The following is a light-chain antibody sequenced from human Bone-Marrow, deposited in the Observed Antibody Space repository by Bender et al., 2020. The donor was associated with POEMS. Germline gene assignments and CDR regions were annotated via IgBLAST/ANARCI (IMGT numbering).Light chain of an antibody. CDR1: SSDVGAYDY. CDR3: SSYMTDYPV. J-gene: IGLJ3*02. CDR2: DVS. Sequence: QSALTQPASVSGSPGQSITMSCTGTSSDVGAYDYVSWYQQHPGKAPKLMIYDVSNRPSGVSNRFSGSKSGNTASLTISGLQADDEADYYCSSYMTDYPVFGGGTRLTVL. V-gene: IGLV2-14*03.